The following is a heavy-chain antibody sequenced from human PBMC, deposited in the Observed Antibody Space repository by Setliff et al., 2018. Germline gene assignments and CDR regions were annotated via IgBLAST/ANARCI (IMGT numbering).Heavy chain of an antibody. CDR3: AREAKRNVVVVVAATPVY. CDR2: MNAHSGNS. CDR1: GYSFSDYD. Sequence: ASVKVSCKASGYSFSDYDINWVRQAPGQGLEWMGWMNAHSGNSGCAQKFQGRITITRDTSTSTVYMELSSLRSEDTAVYYCAREAKRNVVVVVAATPVYWGQGTLVTVS. V-gene: IGHV1-8*01. D-gene: IGHD2-15*01. J-gene: IGHJ4*02.